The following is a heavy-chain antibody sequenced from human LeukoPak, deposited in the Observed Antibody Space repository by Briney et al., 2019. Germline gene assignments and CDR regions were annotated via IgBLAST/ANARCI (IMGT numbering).Heavy chain of an antibody. CDR2: ISAGGDST. Sequence: GGSLRLSCAASGFTFSSYAMTWVRQVPGKGLEWVSTISAGGDSTDYADSVKGRFTISRDNSKNTLYLQMNSLRAEDTAVYYCAKVGITMTSYWGQGTLVTVSS. CDR1: GFTFSSYA. CDR3: AKVGITMTSY. D-gene: IGHD3-22*01. V-gene: IGHV3-23*01. J-gene: IGHJ4*02.